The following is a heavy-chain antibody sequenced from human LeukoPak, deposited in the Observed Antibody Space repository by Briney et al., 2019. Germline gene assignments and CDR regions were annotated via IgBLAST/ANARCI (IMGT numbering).Heavy chain of an antibody. D-gene: IGHD2-15*01. CDR3: ARGDVYCSGGSCYSFRFDP. CDR1: GGSISSHY. Sequence: SETLSLTCTVSGGSISSHYWSWIRQPPGKGLEWIGYIYYSGSTNYNPSLKSRVTISVDTSKNQLSLKLSSVTAADTAVYYCARGDVYCSGGSCYSFRFDPWGQGTLVTVSS. J-gene: IGHJ5*02. V-gene: IGHV4-59*11. CDR2: IYYSGST.